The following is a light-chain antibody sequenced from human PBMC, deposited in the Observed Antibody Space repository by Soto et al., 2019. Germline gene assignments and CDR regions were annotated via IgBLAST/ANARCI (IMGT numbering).Light chain of an antibody. CDR1: QSVSTSN. J-gene: IGKJ4*01. CDR2: GAS. CDR3: QQYGSSPPRLT. Sequence: IVLTQSPGTLSSSPGERATLSCRASQSVSTSNLAWYQQRPGQAPRLLIYGASSRATGIPDRFSGSGSGTDFTLTISRLEPEDFAVYYCQQYGSSPPRLTFGGGTKVDIK. V-gene: IGKV3-20*01.